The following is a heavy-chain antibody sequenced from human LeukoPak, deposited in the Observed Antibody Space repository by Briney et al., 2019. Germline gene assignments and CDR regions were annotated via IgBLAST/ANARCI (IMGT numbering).Heavy chain of an antibody. CDR2: IKQDGSEK. D-gene: IGHD2-2*01. Sequence: GGSLRLSCAASGFTFSSYWMSWVRQAPGKGVEWVANIKQDGSEKYYVDSVKGRFTISRDNAKNSLYLQMNSLRAEDTAVYYCARDGIYCSSTSCYFDYWGQGTLVTVSS. CDR1: GFTFSSYW. J-gene: IGHJ4*02. V-gene: IGHV3-7*05. CDR3: ARDGIYCSSTSCYFDY.